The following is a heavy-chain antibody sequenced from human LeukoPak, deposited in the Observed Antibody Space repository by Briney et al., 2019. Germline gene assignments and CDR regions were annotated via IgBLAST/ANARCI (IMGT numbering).Heavy chain of an antibody. CDR3: ARDQWLQSDYYMDV. V-gene: IGHV3-48*03. Sequence: GGSLRLSCAVSGFTFSSYEMHWIRQAPGKGLEWIANISSDSRSIQYVDSVKGRFTIHRDNAKKSLDLQMNSLRAEDTAVYYCARDQWLQSDYYMDVWGKGTTVTVSS. CDR1: GFTFSSYE. J-gene: IGHJ6*03. D-gene: IGHD5-18*01. CDR2: ISSDSRSI.